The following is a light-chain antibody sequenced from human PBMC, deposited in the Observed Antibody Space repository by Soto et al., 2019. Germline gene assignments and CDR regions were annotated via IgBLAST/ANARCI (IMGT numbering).Light chain of an antibody. J-gene: IGKJ4*01. V-gene: IGKV1-5*01. Sequence: VHLTQSPSTLSASVGDRVTITCRAIHNITTWLAWYQQRPGEAPKVLISEASSLVSGVPSRFSGSGSGTEFTLTISSLQPDDFATYYCQQYSAYFGGGTKVEIK. CDR1: HNITTW. CDR3: QQYSAY. CDR2: EAS.